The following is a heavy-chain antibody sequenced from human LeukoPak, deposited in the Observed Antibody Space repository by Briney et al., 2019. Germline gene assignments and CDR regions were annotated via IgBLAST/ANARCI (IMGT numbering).Heavy chain of an antibody. Sequence: ASVTVSCTASGYNFNTYGIGWVRQAPRQGLEWMGWITAANGNTNYAQKVQGRVTMTTDTSTSTAYMELRSLRSDDTAVYFCARDLARGYSYGYNAFDIWGQGTMVTVSS. CDR1: GYNFNTYG. CDR2: ITAANGNT. D-gene: IGHD5-18*01. CDR3: ARDLARGYSYGYNAFDI. J-gene: IGHJ3*02. V-gene: IGHV1-18*01.